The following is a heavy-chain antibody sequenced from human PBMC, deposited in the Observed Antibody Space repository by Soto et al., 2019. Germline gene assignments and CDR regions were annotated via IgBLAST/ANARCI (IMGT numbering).Heavy chain of an antibody. J-gene: IGHJ4*02. CDR3: ERYYRGQPDY. CDR1: GGSISSYY. CDR2: IYYSGST. D-gene: IGHD5-12*01. V-gene: IGHV4-59*08. Sequence: SETLSLTCTVSGGSISSYYWSWIRQPPGKGLEWIGYIYYSGSTNYNPSLKSRVTISVDTSKNQFSLKLSSVTAADTAVYYCERYYRGQPDYRAQGSLVLVSA.